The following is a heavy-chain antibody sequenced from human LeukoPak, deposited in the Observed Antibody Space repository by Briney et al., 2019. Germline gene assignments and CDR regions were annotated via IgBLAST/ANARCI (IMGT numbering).Heavy chain of an antibody. Sequence: GGSLRLSCAASGFDFSDYTMIWVRQAPGKGLEWVSSINSRSNYIYYADSVKGRFTISKDNAKNSLYPQMNSLRAEDTAVYYCARMTMIRGINMFDYWGQGTLVSVSS. CDR1: GFDFSDYT. V-gene: IGHV3-21*01. J-gene: IGHJ4*02. CDR3: ARMTMIRGINMFDY. D-gene: IGHD3-10*01. CDR2: INSRSNYI.